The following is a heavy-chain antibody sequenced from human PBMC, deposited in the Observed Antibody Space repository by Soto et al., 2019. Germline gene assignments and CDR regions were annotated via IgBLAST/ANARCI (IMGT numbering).Heavy chain of an antibody. CDR3: AKGSGTSWSSAFQH. CDR1: GFIFSTYA. Sequence: GGSLRLSCAASGFIFSTYAMNWVRQAPGKGLECVSTITGSGCSTYYADSVKGQFTISRDNSKNTLYLQMNSLRAEDTAVYYCAKGSGTSWSSAFQHCGQGTLVTVSS. D-gene: IGHD6-13*01. CDR2: ITGSGCST. J-gene: IGHJ1*01. V-gene: IGHV3-23*01.